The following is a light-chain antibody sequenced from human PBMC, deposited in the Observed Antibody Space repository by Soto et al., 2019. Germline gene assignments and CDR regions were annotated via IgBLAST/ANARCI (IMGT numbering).Light chain of an antibody. CDR3: QEYGTSRT. CDR2: RAS. Sequence: EIVMTQSPATLSVSPGERATLSCRASQSVSSKLAWYQQKPGQAPRLLIYRASTTAPGIPDRFSGSGSGTDFTLTISRLEPEDFAVYYCQEYGTSRTFGQGTKVDI. V-gene: IGKV3-20*01. J-gene: IGKJ1*01. CDR1: QSVSSK.